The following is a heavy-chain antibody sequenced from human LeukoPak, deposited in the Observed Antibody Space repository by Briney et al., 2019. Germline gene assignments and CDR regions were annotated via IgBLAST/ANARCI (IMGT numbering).Heavy chain of an antibody. Sequence: ASVKVSCKASGGTFSSYAISWVRQAPGQGLEWMGRIIPILGIANYAQKFQGRVTITADKSTSTAYMELSSLRSEDTAAYYCARPQQQLGGGLYYYYGMDVWGQGTTVTVSS. CDR1: GGTFSSYA. J-gene: IGHJ6*02. V-gene: IGHV1-69*04. CDR2: IIPILGIA. D-gene: IGHD6-13*01. CDR3: ARPQQQLGGGLYYYYGMDV.